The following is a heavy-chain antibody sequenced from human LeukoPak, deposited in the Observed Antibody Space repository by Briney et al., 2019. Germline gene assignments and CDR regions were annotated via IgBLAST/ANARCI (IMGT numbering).Heavy chain of an antibody. CDR3: VITDRLVTWFDP. CDR1: GFTFSSYG. D-gene: IGHD3-9*01. CDR2: ISYDGSNK. J-gene: IGHJ5*02. Sequence: GSLRLSCAASGFTFSSYGMHWVRQAPGKGLEWVAVISYDGSNKYYADSVKGRFTISRDNSKNTLYLQMNSLRAEDTAVYYCVITDRLVTWFDPWGQGTLVTVSS. V-gene: IGHV3-30*03.